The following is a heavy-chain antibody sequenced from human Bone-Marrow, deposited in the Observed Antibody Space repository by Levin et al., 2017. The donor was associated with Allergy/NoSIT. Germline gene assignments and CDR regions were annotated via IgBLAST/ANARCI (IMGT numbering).Heavy chain of an antibody. V-gene: IGHV3-48*02. J-gene: IGHJ4*02. D-gene: IGHD3-10*01. CDR1: GFTFSSYS. Sequence: GGSLRLSCAASGFTFSSYSMNWVRQAPGKGLEWVSYISSSSSTIYYADSVKGRFTISRDNAKNSLYLQMNSLRDEDTAVYYCASDLWFRELGPWGVDYWGQGTLVTVSS. CDR3: ASDLWFRELGPWGVDY. CDR2: ISSSSSTI.